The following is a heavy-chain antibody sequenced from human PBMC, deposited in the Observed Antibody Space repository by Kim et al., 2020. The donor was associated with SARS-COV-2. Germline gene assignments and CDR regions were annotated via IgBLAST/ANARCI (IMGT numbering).Heavy chain of an antibody. CDR3: ATAAVAGTPDWFDP. J-gene: IGHJ5*02. V-gene: IGHV1-24*01. D-gene: IGHD6-19*01. Sequence: AKKFQGRVTMTEDTSTDTAYMELSSLRSEDTAFYYCATAAVAGTPDWFDPWGQGTLVTVSS.